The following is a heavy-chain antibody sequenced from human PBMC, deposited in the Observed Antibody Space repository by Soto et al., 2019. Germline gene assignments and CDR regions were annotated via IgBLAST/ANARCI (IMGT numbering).Heavy chain of an antibody. CDR3: ARVSRGCISTSCYRDFDY. V-gene: IGHV4-4*02. J-gene: IGHJ4*02. D-gene: IGHD2-2*02. CDR2: IYHSGST. Sequence: PSETLSLTCAVSGGSISSSNWWSWVRQPPGKGLEWIGEIYHSGSTNYNPSLKSRVTISVDKSKNQFSLKLSSVTAADTAVYYCARVSRGCISTSCYRDFDYWGQGTLVPVSS. CDR1: GGSISSSNW.